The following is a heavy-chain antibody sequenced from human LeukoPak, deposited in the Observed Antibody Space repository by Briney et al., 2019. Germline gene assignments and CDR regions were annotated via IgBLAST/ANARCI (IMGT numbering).Heavy chain of an antibody. CDR3: ARSREQQPDY. Sequence: PGGSLRLSCAASGFTFSSYSMNWVRQAPGKGLEWVSSISSSSSYIYYADSVKGRFTISRDSAKSSLYLQMNSLRAEDTAVYYCARSREQQPDYWGQGTLVTVSS. J-gene: IGHJ4*02. V-gene: IGHV3-21*01. CDR2: ISSSSSYI. D-gene: IGHD6-13*01. CDR1: GFTFSSYS.